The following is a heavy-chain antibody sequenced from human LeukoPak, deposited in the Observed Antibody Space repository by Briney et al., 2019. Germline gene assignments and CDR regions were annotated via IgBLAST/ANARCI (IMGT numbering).Heavy chain of an antibody. V-gene: IGHV3-74*01. CDR2: VNDDGSDT. D-gene: IGHD3-10*01. Sequence: TGGSLRLSCAASGFTFTHHWMHWARQAPGKGLVWVSGVNDDGSDTYYADSVKGRFTISRDNAKNTLDLQMNSLRVEDTAVYYCGPLDRGDWGQGPLVTVSS. CDR3: GPLDRGD. CDR1: GFTFTHHW. J-gene: IGHJ4*02.